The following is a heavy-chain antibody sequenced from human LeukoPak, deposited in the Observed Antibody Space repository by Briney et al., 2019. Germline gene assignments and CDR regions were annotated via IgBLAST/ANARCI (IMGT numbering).Heavy chain of an antibody. D-gene: IGHD3-10*01. V-gene: IGHV3-23*01. CDR2: ISGSGGST. CDR1: GFTLSTYA. J-gene: IGHJ1*01. CDR3: ARDQYYYGSGRGAEYFQH. Sequence: PGGSLRLSCAASGFTLSTYAMSWVRQAPGKGLEWVSAISGSGGSTYYADSVKGRFTISRDNSKNTLYLQMNSLRAEDTAVYYCARDQYYYGSGRGAEYFQHWGQGTLVTVSS.